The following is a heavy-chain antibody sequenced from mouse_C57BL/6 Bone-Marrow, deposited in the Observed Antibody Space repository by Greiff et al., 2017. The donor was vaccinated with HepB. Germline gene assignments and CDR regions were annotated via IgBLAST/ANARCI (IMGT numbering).Heavy chain of an antibody. J-gene: IGHJ1*03. D-gene: IGHD1-1*01. CDR1: GYTFTTYP. CDR3: ARGNYGKGWYFDV. Sequence: QVQLKQSGAELVKPGASVKMSCKASGYTFTTYPIEWMKQNHGKSLEWIGNFHPYNDDTKYNEKFKGKATLTVEKSSSTVYLELSRLTSDDSAVYDCARGNYGKGWYFDVWGTGTTVTVSS. CDR2: FHPYNDDT. V-gene: IGHV1-47*01.